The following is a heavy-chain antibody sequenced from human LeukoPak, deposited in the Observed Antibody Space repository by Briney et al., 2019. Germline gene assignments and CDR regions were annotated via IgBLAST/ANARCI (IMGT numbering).Heavy chain of an antibody. V-gene: IGHV4-4*07. CDR2: IYTSGKT. CDR3: ARDLPSYYFDSGNMFDP. Sequence: SETLSLTCTVSGGSISNFYWSWIRQPAGKGLEWIGRIYTSGKTNYNSSLKGRVTMSIDTSSNQFSLDLRSVTAADTAVYYCARDLPSYYFDSGNMFDPWGQGILVTVSS. J-gene: IGHJ5*02. CDR1: GGSISNFY. D-gene: IGHD3-10*01.